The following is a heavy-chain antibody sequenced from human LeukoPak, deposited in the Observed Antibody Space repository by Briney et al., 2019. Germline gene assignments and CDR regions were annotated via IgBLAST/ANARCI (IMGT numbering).Heavy chain of an antibody. CDR3: ARVRRVTRNWFDP. D-gene: IGHD4-23*01. CDR1: GYTFTGYY. J-gene: IGHJ5*02. V-gene: IGHV1-18*04. CDR2: INPNSGNT. Sequence: ASVKVSCKASGYTFTGYYMHWVRQAPGQGLEWMGWINPNSGNTNYAQKLQGRVTMTTDTSTSTAYMELRSLRSDDTAVYYCARVRRVTRNWFDPWGQGTLVTVSS.